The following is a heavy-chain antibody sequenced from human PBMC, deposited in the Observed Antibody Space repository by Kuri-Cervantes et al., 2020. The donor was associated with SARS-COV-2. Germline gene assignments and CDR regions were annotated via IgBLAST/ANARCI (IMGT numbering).Heavy chain of an antibody. CDR3: ALRYCSSTSCRDQGYFQH. D-gene: IGHD2-2*01. Sequence: ASVKVSCKASGYTFTSYDINWVRQATGQGLEWMGWMNPSSGNTGYAQKFQGRVTITRNTSISTAYMELNSLRAEDTAVYYCALRYCSSTSCRDQGYFQHWGQGTLVTVSS. J-gene: IGHJ1*01. V-gene: IGHV1-8*03. CDR1: GYTFTSYD. CDR2: MNPSSGNT.